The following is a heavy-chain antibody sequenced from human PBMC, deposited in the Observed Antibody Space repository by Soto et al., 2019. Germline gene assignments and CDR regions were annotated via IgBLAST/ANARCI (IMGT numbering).Heavy chain of an antibody. V-gene: IGHV3-33*01. CDR3: VRGTSTSPDY. J-gene: IGHJ4*02. Sequence: QVKRVESGGGVVQPGRSLRLSCAASGFTFSSYGMHWVRQAPGKGLEWVAVVWYDGTNKNYADSVKGRFTISRDNSKNTLYLQMNSLRAEDTAVYYCVRGTSTSPDYWGQGTLVTVSS. CDR2: VWYDGTNK. CDR1: GFTFSSYG. D-gene: IGHD2-2*01.